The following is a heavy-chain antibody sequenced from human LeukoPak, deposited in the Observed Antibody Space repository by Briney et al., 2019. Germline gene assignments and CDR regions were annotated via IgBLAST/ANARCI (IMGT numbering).Heavy chain of an antibody. Sequence: GGSLRLSCAASGFSFTTYAMTWVRQAPGRGLEWVSAISSTGRTTYYADSVKGRFTISRDDSENTLYLQMNTLRVEDTAVYYCAKGTASSAFDIWGQGTMVTVSS. CDR1: GFSFTTYA. D-gene: IGHD2-21*02. CDR3: AKGTASSAFDI. CDR2: ISSTGRTT. J-gene: IGHJ3*02. V-gene: IGHV3-23*01.